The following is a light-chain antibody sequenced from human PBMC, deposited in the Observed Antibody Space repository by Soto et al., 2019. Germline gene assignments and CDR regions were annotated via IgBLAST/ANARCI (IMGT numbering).Light chain of an antibody. V-gene: IGLV2-14*03. CDR3: RSYTSTSTRV. Sequence: QSALTQPASVSGSPGQSITISCTGTSGDIGAYNYVPWYQQHPGKAPKLIIYDVGNRPSGVSSRFSGSKSGNTASLTISGLQSEDEADYYCRSYTSTSTRVFGTGTKVTVL. CDR1: SGDIGAYNY. J-gene: IGLJ1*01. CDR2: DVG.